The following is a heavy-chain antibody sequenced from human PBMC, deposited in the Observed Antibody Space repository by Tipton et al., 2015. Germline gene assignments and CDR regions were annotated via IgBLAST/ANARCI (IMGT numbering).Heavy chain of an antibody. V-gene: IGHV4-59*01. J-gene: IGHJ5*02. D-gene: IGHD2-15*01. Sequence: TLSLTCSVYDGAISSYYWNWIRQSPGKGLQWIGYINYSGYTRYNPSLKSRVTMSVDTSKNLFSLKLSSATAADTATYYCARIFCSGDHCNNWLDPWGQGILVTVSS. CDR2: INYSGYT. CDR3: ARIFCSGDHCNNWLDP. CDR1: DGAISSYY.